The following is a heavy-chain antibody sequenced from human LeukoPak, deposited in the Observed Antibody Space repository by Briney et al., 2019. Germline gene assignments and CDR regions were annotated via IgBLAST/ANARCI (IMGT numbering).Heavy chain of an antibody. CDR1: GGSISSGSYS. D-gene: IGHD6-6*01. CDR3: ARLSIAALSSPDY. V-gene: IGHV4-61*01. J-gene: IGHJ4*02. CDR2: IYYSGST. Sequence: TSETLSLTCAVSGGSISSGSYSWSWIRQPPGKGLEWIGYIYYSGSTNHNPSLKSRVTISIDTSKNQFSLKLSSVTAAGTAVYYCARLSIAALSSPDYWGQGTLVTVSS.